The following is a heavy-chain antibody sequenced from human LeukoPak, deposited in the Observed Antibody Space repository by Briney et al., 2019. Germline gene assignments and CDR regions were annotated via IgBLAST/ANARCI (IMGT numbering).Heavy chain of an antibody. D-gene: IGHD3-22*01. CDR1: GFTFSSYA. Sequence: GGSLTLSCAASGFTFSSYAMSWVRQAPGKGLEWVSGLSGSGGSTDYADSVKGRFTISRDNSKNTLYLQMHSLRAEDTAFYYCAKAAYSSGYYNYFDYWGQGTLVTVSS. CDR2: LSGSGGST. CDR3: AKAAYSSGYYNYFDY. V-gene: IGHV3-23*01. J-gene: IGHJ4*02.